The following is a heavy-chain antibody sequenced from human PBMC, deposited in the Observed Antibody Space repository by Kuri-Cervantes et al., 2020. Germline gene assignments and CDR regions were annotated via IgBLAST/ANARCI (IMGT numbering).Heavy chain of an antibody. V-gene: IGHV1-69*13. D-gene: IGHD2-15*01. Sequence: SVKVSCKASGGTFSSYASSWVRQAPGQGLEWMGGIIPIFGTANYAQKFQGRVTITADESSSTTYMELSSLRSEDTAVYYCARVIGYCSGGSCYERGFEPWGQGTLGTVSS. CDR1: GGTFSSYA. J-gene: IGHJ5*02. CDR3: ARVIGYCSGGSCYERGFEP. CDR2: IIPIFGTA.